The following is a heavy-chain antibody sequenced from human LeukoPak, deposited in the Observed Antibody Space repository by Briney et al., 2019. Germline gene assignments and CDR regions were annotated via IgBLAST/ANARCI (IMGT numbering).Heavy chain of an antibody. J-gene: IGHJ4*02. CDR1: GFTVSSKY. CDR3: ARADDFGDYDC. V-gene: IGHV3-53*01. CDR2: IYPGGTT. D-gene: IGHD4-17*01. Sequence: PGGSLRLSCAASGFTVSSKYMSWVRQAPGKGLEWVSIIYPGGTTYYADSVKGRFTISRDNSKNTVYLQMNSLKADDAAVYYCARADDFGDYDCWGQGTLVTVPS.